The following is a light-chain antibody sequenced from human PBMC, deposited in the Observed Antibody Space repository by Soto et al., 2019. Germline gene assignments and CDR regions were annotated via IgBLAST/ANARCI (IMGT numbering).Light chain of an antibody. CDR1: STDVGAYNY. V-gene: IGLV2-14*01. CDR3: ISYTGKSASYV. J-gene: IGLJ1*01. CDR2: EVT. Sequence: LAQPASVSGSPGQSITISCTGTSTDVGAYNYVAWYQQHPGKAPKLIIYEVTNRPSGVSYRFSASKSGNTASLTISGLHSEDEADYYCISYTGKSASYVFGTGTKVTVL.